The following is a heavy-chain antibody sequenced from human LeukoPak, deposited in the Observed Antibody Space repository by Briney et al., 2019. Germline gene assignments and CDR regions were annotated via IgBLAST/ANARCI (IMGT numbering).Heavy chain of an antibody. CDR1: GYTLTELS. CDR3: ATFTAGYYYYYGMDV. CDR2: FDPEDGET. J-gene: IGHJ6*02. Sequence: ASVKVSCKVSGYTLTELSMHWVRQAPGKGLEWMGGFDPEDGETIYAQKFQGRVTMTEDTSTDTAYMELGSLRSEDTAVYYCATFTAGYYYYYGMDVWGQGTTVTVSS. V-gene: IGHV1-24*01. D-gene: IGHD6-19*01.